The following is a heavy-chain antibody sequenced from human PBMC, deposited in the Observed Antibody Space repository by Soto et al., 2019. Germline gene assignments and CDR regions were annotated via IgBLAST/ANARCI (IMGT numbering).Heavy chain of an antibody. Sequence: ASVKVSCKASGYTFTSYGISWVRQAPGQGLEWMGWISAYNGNTNYAQKLQGRVTMTTDTSTSTAYMELRSLRSDDTAVYYCARDGRKGVIHPVCIDFRGQGTLVTGSS. CDR1: GYTFTSYG. V-gene: IGHV1-18*01. D-gene: IGHD3-10*01. CDR3: ARDGRKGVIHPVCIDF. J-gene: IGHJ4*02. CDR2: ISAYNGNT.